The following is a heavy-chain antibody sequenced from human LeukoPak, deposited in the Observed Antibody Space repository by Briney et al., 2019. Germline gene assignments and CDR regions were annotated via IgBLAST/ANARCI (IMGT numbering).Heavy chain of an antibody. CDR2: IYHRGNT. V-gene: IGHV4-38-2*02. J-gene: IGHJ4*02. Sequence: SETLSLTCSVSGFSIGTGYSWGWIRQPPGKGLEWIGTIYHRGNTYYNPSPMSRVTISLDTSKNQFSLRLTSVTAADMALYYCAREVESWFGDLLSYFDSWGQGTQVTVSS. CDR3: AREVESWFGDLLSYFDS. D-gene: IGHD3-10*01. CDR1: GFSIGTGYS.